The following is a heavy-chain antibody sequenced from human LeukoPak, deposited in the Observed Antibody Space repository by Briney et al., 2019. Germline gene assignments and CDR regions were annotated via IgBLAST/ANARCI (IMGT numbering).Heavy chain of an antibody. CDR1: GFAFSSNW. CDR2: INSGGRGT. V-gene: IGHV3-74*01. CDR3: ARGNDYGDYYFDY. D-gene: IGHD4-17*01. J-gene: IGHJ4*02. Sequence: GGSLRLSCAASGFAFSSNWMHWVRQTPGKGLVWVSRINSGGRGTSYAASVEGRFTISRDNAKNSLYLQMNSLRAEDTAVYYCARGNDYGDYYFDYWGQGTLVTVSS.